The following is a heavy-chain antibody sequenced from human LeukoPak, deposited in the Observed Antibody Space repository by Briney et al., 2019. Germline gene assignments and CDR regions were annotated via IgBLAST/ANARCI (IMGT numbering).Heavy chain of an antibody. D-gene: IGHD2-8*01. CDR2: ISSSSSYI. Sequence: GGSLRLSCAASGFTFSSYSMNWVRQAPGKGLEWVSSISSSSSYIYYADSVKGRFTISRDNAKNSLYLQMNSLRAEDTAVYYCARDEKGYCTNGVCYTSDFDYWGQGTLVTVSS. CDR1: GFTFSSYS. V-gene: IGHV3-21*01. CDR3: ARDEKGYCTNGVCYTSDFDY. J-gene: IGHJ4*02.